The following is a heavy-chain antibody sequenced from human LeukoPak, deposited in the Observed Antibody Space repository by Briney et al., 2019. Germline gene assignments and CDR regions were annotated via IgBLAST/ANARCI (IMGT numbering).Heavy chain of an antibody. V-gene: IGHV4-4*08. CDR1: DDSITMYY. CDR2: IYTSGST. J-gene: IGHJ3*02. D-gene: IGHD1-14*01. CDR3: ARDEGLRITGAFDI. Sequence: SETLSLTCSVSDDSITMYYWTWIRQPPGKGLEWIGRIYTSGSTNYNPSLKSRVTISVDTSKNQFSLKLSSVTAADTAVYYCARDEGLRITGAFDIWGQGTMVTVSS.